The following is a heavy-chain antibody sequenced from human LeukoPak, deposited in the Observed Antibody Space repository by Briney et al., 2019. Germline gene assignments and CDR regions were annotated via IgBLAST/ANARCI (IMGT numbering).Heavy chain of an antibody. D-gene: IGHD2-15*01. Sequence: PGGSLRLSCAASGFTFSSYSMNWVRQAPGEGLEWVSSISSSSSYIYYADSVKGRITISRDNAKNSLYLQMNSLRAEDTAVYYGARDLGVGYCSGGSCWNDAFDIWGQGTMVTVSS. CDR2: ISSSSSYI. V-gene: IGHV3-21*01. CDR3: ARDLGVGYCSGGSCWNDAFDI. CDR1: GFTFSSYS. J-gene: IGHJ3*02.